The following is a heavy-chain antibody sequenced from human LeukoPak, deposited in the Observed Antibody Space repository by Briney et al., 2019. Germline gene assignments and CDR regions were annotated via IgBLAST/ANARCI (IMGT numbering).Heavy chain of an antibody. D-gene: IGHD5-24*01. CDR2: VPYGGRT. CDR1: GGSISSSNNY. Sequence: SETLSLTCTVFGGSISSSNNYWGWIRQPPGKGLEWIGSVPYGGRTYYNPSLKSRVTISVDTSQNQFSLRLNSVTAADTALYYCARARYNYQCDYWGQGTLVTVSS. J-gene: IGHJ4*02. V-gene: IGHV4-39*07. CDR3: ARARYNYQCDY.